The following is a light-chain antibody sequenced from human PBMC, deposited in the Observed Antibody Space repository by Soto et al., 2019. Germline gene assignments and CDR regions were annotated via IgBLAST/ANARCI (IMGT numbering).Light chain of an antibody. CDR3: QHYNSYSEA. Sequence: DITMTQSPSSVSASVGDTVTITCRASQAIGGWVTWYLQKPGQAPKLLISAASSLQSGVPSRFSGSGSETDFTLTITSLQPEDFATYYCQHYNSYSEAFGQGTKVELK. V-gene: IGKV1D-16*01. J-gene: IGKJ1*01. CDR2: AAS. CDR1: QAIGGW.